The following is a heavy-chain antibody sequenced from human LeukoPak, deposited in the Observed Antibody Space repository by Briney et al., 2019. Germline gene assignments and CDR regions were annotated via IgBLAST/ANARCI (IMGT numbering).Heavy chain of an antibody. CDR2: INPSGGST. V-gene: IGHV1-46*03. Sequence: ASVKVSCKASGYTFTSYYMHWLRQAPGKGLEWMGIINPSGGSTSYAQKFQGRVTMPRDTSTSTVYMELSSLRSEDTAVYYCAREVGATDSYYYYYMDVWGKGTTVTVSS. CDR1: GYTFTSYY. D-gene: IGHD1-26*01. J-gene: IGHJ6*03. CDR3: AREVGATDSYYYYYMDV.